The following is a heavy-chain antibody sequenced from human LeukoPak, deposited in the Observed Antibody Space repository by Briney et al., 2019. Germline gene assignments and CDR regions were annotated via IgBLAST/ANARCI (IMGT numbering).Heavy chain of an antibody. J-gene: IGHJ5*02. CDR1: GFTFSSYV. V-gene: IGHV3-23*01. Sequence: GVPLTLSCSASGFTFSSYVLSWLRQAPGKGREWVSAISGSGDKIYYADSVKGRFTISRDNYKNTLYLQMKRLRVEDTAVYFCARDFSQAFSWVLSGNTWGQGTLVTVSS. D-gene: IGHD2/OR15-2a*01. CDR2: ISGSGDKI. CDR3: ARDFSQAFSWVLSGNT.